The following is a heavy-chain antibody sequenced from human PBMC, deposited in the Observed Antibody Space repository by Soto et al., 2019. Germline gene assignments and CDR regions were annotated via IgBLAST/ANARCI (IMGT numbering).Heavy chain of an antibody. D-gene: IGHD4-17*01. CDR3: ASYYDYGDYYFDY. CDR1: GGSISSGGYS. J-gene: IGHJ4*02. Sequence: SETLSFTCAVSGGSISSGGYSWSWLRQPPGEGLEWIGSIYYSGSTYYNPSLKSRVTISVDTSKNQFSLKLSYVTAADTAVYYCASYYDYGDYYFDYWGQGTLVTVSS. V-gene: IGHV4-30-2*03. CDR2: IYYSGST.